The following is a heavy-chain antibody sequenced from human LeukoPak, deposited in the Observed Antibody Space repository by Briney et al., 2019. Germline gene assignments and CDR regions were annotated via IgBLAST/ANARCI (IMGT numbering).Heavy chain of an antibody. Sequence: SETLSLTCTVSGGSISSSSYYWGWIRQPPGKGLEWIGSIYYSGSTYYNPSLKSRVTISVDTSKNQFSLKLSSVTAADTAVYYCARDRRIVVVTAMELWFDPWGQGTLVTVSS. CDR2: IYYSGST. CDR3: ARDRRIVVVTAMELWFDP. D-gene: IGHD2-21*02. J-gene: IGHJ5*02. CDR1: GGSISSSSYY. V-gene: IGHV4-39*07.